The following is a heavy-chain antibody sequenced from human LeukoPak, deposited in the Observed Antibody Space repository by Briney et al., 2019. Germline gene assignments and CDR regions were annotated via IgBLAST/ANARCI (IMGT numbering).Heavy chain of an antibody. Sequence: GASVKVSCKASGGTFSSYAISWVRQAPGQGLEWMGGIIPIFGTANYAQKFQGRVTITADESTSTAYMELSSLRSEDTAVYYCARDPPHGRCSSTSCYSFEPNRALDYWGQGTLVTVSS. V-gene: IGHV1-69*13. CDR1: GGTFSSYA. D-gene: IGHD2-2*02. CDR2: IIPIFGTA. CDR3: ARDPPHGRCSSTSCYSFEPNRALDY. J-gene: IGHJ4*02.